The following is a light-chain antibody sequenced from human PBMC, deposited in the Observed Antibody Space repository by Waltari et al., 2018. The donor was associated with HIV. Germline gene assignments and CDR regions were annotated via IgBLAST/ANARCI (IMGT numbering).Light chain of an antibody. V-gene: IGLV2-8*01. Sequence: QSALTQPPSASGSPGQSVTISCTGTSSDVGGYNYVSWYQQHPGKAPKLMIYEVSKQPSGVPNRFSGSKSGNTASLTVSGLQAEDEADYYCSSYAGSNNKVFGGGTKLTVL. CDR3: SSYAGSNNKV. CDR1: SSDVGGYNY. CDR2: EVS. J-gene: IGLJ3*02.